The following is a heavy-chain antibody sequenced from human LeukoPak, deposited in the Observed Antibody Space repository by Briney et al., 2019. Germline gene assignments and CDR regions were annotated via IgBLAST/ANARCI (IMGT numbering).Heavy chain of an antibody. CDR3: TRREEPAAAGFDP. D-gene: IGHD6-13*01. Sequence: PGGSLRLSCAASGFTFSGSAMHWVRQASGKGLEWVGRIRSKANSYATAYAASVKGRFTISRDDSKNTAYLQMNSLKTEDTAVYYCTRREEPAAAGFDPWGQGTLVTVSS. J-gene: IGHJ5*02. CDR1: GFTFSGSA. V-gene: IGHV3-73*01. CDR2: IRSKANSYAT.